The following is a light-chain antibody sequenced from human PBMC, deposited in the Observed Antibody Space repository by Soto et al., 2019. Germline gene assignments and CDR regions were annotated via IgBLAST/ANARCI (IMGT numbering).Light chain of an antibody. Sequence: IVMTQSPATLSVSPGERATLSCRASQNIYSNVAWYQQRPGQAPRLLIYRASTRAPGIPARFSGSGSGTEFTLTISSLQSEDFTAYSCLQYHNLWAFGQGTKVEIK. CDR3: LQYHNLWA. V-gene: IGKV3-15*01. CDR1: QNIYSN. J-gene: IGKJ1*01. CDR2: RAS.